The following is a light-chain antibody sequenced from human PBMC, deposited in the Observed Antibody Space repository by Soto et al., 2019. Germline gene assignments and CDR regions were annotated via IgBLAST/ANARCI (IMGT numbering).Light chain of an antibody. CDR2: LEGSGSY. CDR3: ETWDSNTRV. CDR1: SGHSSYI. V-gene: IGLV4-60*02. J-gene: IGLJ2*01. Sequence: QPVLTQSSSASASLGSSVKLTCTLSSGHSSYIIAWHQQKPGKAPRYLMKLEGSGSYNKGSGVPARFSGSSSGADRYLTISNLQFEDEADYYCETWDSNTRVFGGGTKVTVL.